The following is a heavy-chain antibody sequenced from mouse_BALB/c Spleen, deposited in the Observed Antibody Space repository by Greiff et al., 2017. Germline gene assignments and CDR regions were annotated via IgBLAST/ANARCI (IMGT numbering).Heavy chain of an antibody. Sequence: LKQPGSELVRPGASVKLSCKASGYTFTSYWMHWVKQRPGQGLEWIGNIYPGSGSTNYDEKFKSKATLTVDTSSSTAYMQLSSLTSEDSAVYYCTRKGRNDAMDYWGQGTSVTVSS. CDR3: TRKGRNDAMDY. CDR1: GYTFTSYW. CDR2: IYPGSGST. V-gene: IGHV1S22*01. J-gene: IGHJ4*01.